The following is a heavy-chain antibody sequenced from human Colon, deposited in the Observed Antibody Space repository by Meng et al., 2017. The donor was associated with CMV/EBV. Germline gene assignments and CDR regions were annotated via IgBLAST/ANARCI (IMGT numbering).Heavy chain of an antibody. CDR2: INPKNGGT. Sequence: ASVKVSCKASGYSFTDYCLHWVRQAPGQGLEWMGWINPKNGGTNVAQKFQGRVTMTRDTSINTAYMELSSLRPDDTAVYFCARVRRLKLPKYYFDNWGLGTLVTVSS. J-gene: IGHJ4*02. V-gene: IGHV1-2*02. CDR3: ARVRRLKLPKYYFDN. D-gene: IGHD6-25*01. CDR1: GYSFTDYC.